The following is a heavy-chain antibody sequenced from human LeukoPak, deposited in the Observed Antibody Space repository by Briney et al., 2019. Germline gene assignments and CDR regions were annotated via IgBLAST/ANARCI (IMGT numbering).Heavy chain of an antibody. Sequence: PGGSLRLSCAASGFTFSSYWMSWVRQAPGEGLEWVANMKYDGSEKYYVDSVKGRFTISRDNAKNSLYLQMNSLRAEDTAVYYCARAYGVDFGVVDYWGQGTLVTVSS. J-gene: IGHJ4*02. CDR2: MKYDGSEK. V-gene: IGHV3-7*03. D-gene: IGHD3-3*01. CDR3: ARAYGVDFGVVDY. CDR1: GFTFSSYW.